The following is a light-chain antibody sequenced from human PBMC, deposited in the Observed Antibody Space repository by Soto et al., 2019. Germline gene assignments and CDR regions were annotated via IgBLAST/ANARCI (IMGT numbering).Light chain of an antibody. Sequence: DIQLTQSPSXLSASIGDRVTITCRASQDFSNFLAWYQQKPGRAPKLLMYDASTLQSGVPSRFSGSGSGTEFTLTISSLQPEDFATYYCQQIYSFPLTFGGGTKVDIK. V-gene: IGKV1-9*01. J-gene: IGKJ4*01. CDR1: QDFSNF. CDR3: QQIYSFPLT. CDR2: DAS.